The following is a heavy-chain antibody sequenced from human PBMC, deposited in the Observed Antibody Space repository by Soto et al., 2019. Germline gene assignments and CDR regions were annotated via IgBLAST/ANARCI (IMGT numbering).Heavy chain of an antibody. CDR1: GGTFSSYA. CDR3: ARELSEYSSGWFYFDY. J-gene: IGHJ4*02. D-gene: IGHD6-19*01. V-gene: IGHV1-69*01. CDR2: IIPIFGTA. Sequence: QVPLVQSGAEVKKPGSSVKVSCKASGGTFSSYAISWVRQAPGQGLEWMGGIIPIFGTANYAQKFQGRVTITADESTSTAYMELSSLRSEDTAVYYCARELSEYSSGWFYFDYWGQGTLVTVSS.